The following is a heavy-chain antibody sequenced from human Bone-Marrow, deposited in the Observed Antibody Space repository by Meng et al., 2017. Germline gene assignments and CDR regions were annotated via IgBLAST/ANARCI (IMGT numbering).Heavy chain of an antibody. J-gene: IGHJ4*02. D-gene: IGHD5-24*01. V-gene: IGHV4-4*02. CDR1: GASITISHW. Sequence: QVQLQESGPRLVEPSGTLSLTCTVSGASITISHWFTWVRQPPGKGLEWIGETYHGGTTTYSPSLKSRVTISIDKSRNHFSLKLTSVTAADTAIYYCATQESRDGHSPYWGQGTLVTVSS. CDR2: TYHGGTT. CDR3: ATQESRDGHSPY.